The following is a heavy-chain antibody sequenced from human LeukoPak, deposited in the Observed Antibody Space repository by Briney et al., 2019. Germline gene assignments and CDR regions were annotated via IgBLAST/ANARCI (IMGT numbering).Heavy chain of an antibody. CDR2: IYYSGST. V-gene: IGHV4-30-4*08. CDR1: GGSISSGDYY. D-gene: IGHD3-9*01. CDR3: ASEPRRYFDWLSRDY. J-gene: IGHJ4*02. Sequence: SQTLSLTCTVSGGSISSGDYYWSWIRQPPGKGLEWIGYIYYSGSTYYNPSLKSRVTISVDTSKNQFSLKLSSVTAADTAVYYCASEPRRYFDWLSRDYWGQGTLVTVSS.